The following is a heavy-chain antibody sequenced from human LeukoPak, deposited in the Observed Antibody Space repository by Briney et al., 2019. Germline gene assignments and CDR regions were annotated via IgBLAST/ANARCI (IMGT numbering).Heavy chain of an antibody. CDR2: ISSTSSYT. Sequence: GGSLRLSCAASGFTFSDYYMSWIRQAPGKGLEWVSYISSTSSYTDYADSVKGRFTISRDNAKNSLHLQMNSLRAEDTAVYYCARSYGWLPGGMWGQGTLVTVSS. CDR1: GFTFSDYY. V-gene: IGHV3-11*03. J-gene: IGHJ4*02. D-gene: IGHD5-12*01. CDR3: ARSYGWLPGGM.